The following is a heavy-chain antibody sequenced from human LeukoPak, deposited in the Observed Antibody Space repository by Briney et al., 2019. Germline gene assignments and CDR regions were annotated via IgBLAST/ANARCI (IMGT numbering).Heavy chain of an antibody. CDR3: VRPSTVTRYYFDY. CDR1: GYTFTGYY. Sequence: ASVKVSCKASGYTFTGYYMHWVRQAPGQGLEWMGWINPNSGGTNYAQKFQGRVTMTRDTSISTAYMELSSLRSDDTAVYYCVRPSTVTRYYFDYWGQGTLVTVSS. J-gene: IGHJ4*02. D-gene: IGHD4-17*01. CDR2: INPNSGGT. V-gene: IGHV1-2*02.